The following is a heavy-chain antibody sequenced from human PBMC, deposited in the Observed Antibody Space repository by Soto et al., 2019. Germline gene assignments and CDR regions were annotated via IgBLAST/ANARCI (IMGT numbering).Heavy chain of an antibody. J-gene: IGHJ4*02. D-gene: IGHD1-1*01. CDR3: ARDRNAAGSDY. V-gene: IGHV3-11*01. Sequence: QVQLVESGGGLVKPGGSLRLSCAASGFTFSDFYMSWIRQAPGKGLERISYISSGSTNIFYADSVKGRFTVSRDNAKNSAYLQMDSLRAEDTAVYYCARDRNAAGSDYWGQVTLVTVSS. CDR1: GFTFSDFY. CDR2: ISSGSTNI.